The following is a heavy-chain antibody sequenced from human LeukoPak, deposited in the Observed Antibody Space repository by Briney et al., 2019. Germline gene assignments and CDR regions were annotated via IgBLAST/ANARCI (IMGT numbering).Heavy chain of an antibody. D-gene: IGHD3-22*01. CDR3: AKDSYYYDSTGYAFDY. CDR1: GFTFSSYG. CDR2: ISGSGGST. Sequence: GGTLRLSCAASGFTFSSYGMSWVRQAPGKGLEWVSAISGSGGSTYYADSVKGRFTISRDNSKNTLYLQMNSLRAEDTAVYYCAKDSYYYDSTGYAFDYWGQGTLVTVSS. V-gene: IGHV3-23*01. J-gene: IGHJ4*02.